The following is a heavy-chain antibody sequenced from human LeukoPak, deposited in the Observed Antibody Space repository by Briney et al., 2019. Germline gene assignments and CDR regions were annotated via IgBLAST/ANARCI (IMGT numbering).Heavy chain of an antibody. CDR1: GFTFDDYG. V-gene: IGHV3-20*04. CDR2: INWNGGST. J-gene: IGHJ6*03. D-gene: IGHD2-2*01. Sequence: PGGSLRLSCAASGFTFDDYGMSWVRQAPGKGLEWVSGINWNGGSTGYADSVKGRFTISRDNAKNSLYLQMNSLRAEDTALYYCARVAVPAVPYYYYYMDVWGKGTTVTVSS. CDR3: ARVAVPAVPYYYYYMDV.